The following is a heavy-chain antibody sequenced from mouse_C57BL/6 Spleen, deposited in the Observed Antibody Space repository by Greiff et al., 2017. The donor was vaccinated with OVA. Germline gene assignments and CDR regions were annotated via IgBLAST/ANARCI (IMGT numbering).Heavy chain of an antibody. D-gene: IGHD2-4*01. CDR3: ARGKYEDYDRLDY. Sequence: VQLQQPGAELVRPGTSVKLSCQSSGYTFTSYWMHWVKQRPGQGLEWIGVIDPSDSYTNYNQKFKGKATLTVDTSSSTAYMQLSSLTSEDSAVYYCARGKYEDYDRLDYWGQGTTLTVSS. V-gene: IGHV1-59*01. CDR1: GYTFTSYW. CDR2: IDPSDSYT. J-gene: IGHJ2*01.